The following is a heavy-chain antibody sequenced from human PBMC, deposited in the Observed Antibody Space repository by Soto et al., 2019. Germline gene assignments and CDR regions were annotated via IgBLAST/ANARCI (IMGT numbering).Heavy chain of an antibody. Sequence: SETLSLTCTVSGGSISSYYWSWIRQPPGKGLEWIGYIYYSGSTNYNPSLKSRVTISVDTSKNQFSLKLSSVTAADTAVYYCARASRSGYTGYALDYWGQGTLVTVSS. CDR3: ARASRSGYTGYALDY. CDR1: GGSISSYY. J-gene: IGHJ4*02. CDR2: IYYSGST. V-gene: IGHV4-59*01. D-gene: IGHD5-12*01.